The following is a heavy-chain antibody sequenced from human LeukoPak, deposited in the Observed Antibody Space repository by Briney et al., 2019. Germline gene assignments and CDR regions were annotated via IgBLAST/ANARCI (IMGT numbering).Heavy chain of an antibody. Sequence: PGGSLRLSCAASGLTFSSYWMSWVRQAPGKGLEWVANIKQDGSEKYYVDSVKGRFTISRDNAKNSLYLQMNSLRAEDTAVYYCARVATMIVVVITSINYYYYMDVWGKGTTVTVSS. D-gene: IGHD3-22*01. CDR2: IKQDGSEK. CDR1: GLTFSSYW. V-gene: IGHV3-7*01. CDR3: ARVATMIVVVITSINYYYYMDV. J-gene: IGHJ6*03.